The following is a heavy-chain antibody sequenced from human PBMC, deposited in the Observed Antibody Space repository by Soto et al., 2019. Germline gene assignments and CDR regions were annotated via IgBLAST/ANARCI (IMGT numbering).Heavy chain of an antibody. V-gene: IGHV1-69*14. CDR2: IIPICATT. CDR1: GDIFSGYS. CDR3: ASDLGSGYDPGDY. D-gene: IGHD5-12*01. Sequence: QVQLVQSGAEVKKPGSSVKVSCKTSGDIFSGYSISWVRQAPGQGLEWLGGIIPICATTNYAQRFHGRVTITADNSTSTDYMALYRLTSEDTAVYYGASDLGSGYDPGDYWGQGTLVTVSS. J-gene: IGHJ4*02.